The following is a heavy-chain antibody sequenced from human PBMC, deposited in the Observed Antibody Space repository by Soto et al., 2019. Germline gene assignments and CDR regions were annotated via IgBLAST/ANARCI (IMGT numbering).Heavy chain of an antibody. J-gene: IGHJ6*02. D-gene: IGHD6-13*01. CDR2: ISAYNGNT. Sequence: ASVKVSCKASGYTFTSYGISWVRQAPGQGLEWMGWISAYNGNTNYAQKLQGRVTMTTDTSTSTAYMELRSLRSDDTAVYYCARPSSWYSNFNYYYGMDVWGQGTTVTVSS. V-gene: IGHV1-18*01. CDR1: GYTFTSYG. CDR3: ARPSSWYSNFNYYYGMDV.